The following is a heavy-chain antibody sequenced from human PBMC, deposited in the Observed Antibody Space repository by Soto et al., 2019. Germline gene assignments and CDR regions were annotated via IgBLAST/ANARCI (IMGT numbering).Heavy chain of an antibody. V-gene: IGHV3-30*18. Sequence: GSLRLSCAASGFTFSSYGMHWVRQAPGKGLEWVAVISYDGSNNYYADSVKGRFTISRDNSKNTLYLQMNSLRAEDTAVYYCAKIIQSGAFDIWGRGTMVTVSS. CDR3: AKIIQSGAFDI. D-gene: IGHD4-4*01. CDR2: ISYDGSNN. CDR1: GFTFSSYG. J-gene: IGHJ3*02.